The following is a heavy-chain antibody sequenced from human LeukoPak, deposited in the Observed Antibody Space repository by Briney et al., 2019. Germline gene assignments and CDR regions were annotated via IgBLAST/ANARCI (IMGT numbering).Heavy chain of an antibody. V-gene: IGHV3-74*01. CDR3: ARGLATIGKSPDT. CDR2: INSDGSST. D-gene: IGHD5-24*01. CDR1: GFTFSNYW. J-gene: IGHJ5*02. Sequence: GGSLRLSCAASGFTFSNYWMHWVRQAPGKGLVWVSRINSDGSSTIYADSVKGRFTISRDNAKNTLYLQMNSLRAEDTAVYYCARGLATIGKSPDTWGQGTLVTVSS.